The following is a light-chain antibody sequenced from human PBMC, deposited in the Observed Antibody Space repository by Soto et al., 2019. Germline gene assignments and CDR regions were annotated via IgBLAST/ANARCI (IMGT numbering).Light chain of an antibody. V-gene: IGLV1-44*01. CDR1: NSNIGSNT. J-gene: IGLJ2*01. CDR2: SNN. Sequence: LTQPPSASGTPGQRVTISCSGRNSNIGSNTVNWYQQLPGAAPNLLIYSNNKRPPGVPDRFSSSKSGASASLAISGLQSEDEADYYCAAWEDSLSGPVFGGGTKLTVL. CDR3: AAWEDSLSGPV.